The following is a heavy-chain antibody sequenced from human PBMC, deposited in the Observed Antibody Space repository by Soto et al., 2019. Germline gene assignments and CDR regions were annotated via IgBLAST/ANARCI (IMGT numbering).Heavy chain of an antibody. J-gene: IGHJ6*03. CDR3: VKALTLRFLEWLLYDYMDV. CDR1: GFTFSSYG. D-gene: IGHD3-3*01. V-gene: IGHV3-30*18. CDR2: ISYDGSNK. Sequence: GGSLRLSCAASGFTFSSYGMHWVRQAPGKGLEWVAVISYDGSNKYYADSVKGRFTISRDNSKNTLYLQMNSLRAEDTAVYYCVKALTLRFLEWLLYDYMDVWGKGTTVTVSS.